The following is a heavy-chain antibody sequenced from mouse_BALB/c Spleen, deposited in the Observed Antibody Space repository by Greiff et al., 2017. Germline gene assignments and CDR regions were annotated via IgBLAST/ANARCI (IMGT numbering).Heavy chain of an antibody. D-gene: IGHD1-1*01. V-gene: IGHV3-5*02. Sequence: DVQLQESGPGLVKPSQTVSLTCTVTGISITTGNYRWSWIRQFPGNKLEWIGYIYYSGTITYNPSLTSRTTITRDTSKNQFFLEMNSLTAEDTATYYCARNYYGSSDVWGAGTTVTVSS. CDR3: ARNYYGSSDV. J-gene: IGHJ1*01. CDR1: GISITTGNYR. CDR2: IYYSGTI.